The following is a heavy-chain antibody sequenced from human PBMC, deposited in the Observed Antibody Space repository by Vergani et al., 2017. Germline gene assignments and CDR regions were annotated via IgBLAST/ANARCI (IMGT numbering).Heavy chain of an antibody. CDR1: GGTFSSYA. V-gene: IGHV1-69*17. D-gene: IGHD6-13*01. CDR3: ARNRIAAADGYYWFDP. J-gene: IGHJ5*02. Sequence: QLQRVQSGAEVKKPGSSVKVSCKASGGTFSSYAISWVRQAPGQGLEWMGGISPIFGMANYAQKFQGRVTITADKSTSTAYMELSSLRSEDTAVYYCARNRIAAADGYYWFDPWGQGTLVTVSS. CDR2: ISPIFGMA.